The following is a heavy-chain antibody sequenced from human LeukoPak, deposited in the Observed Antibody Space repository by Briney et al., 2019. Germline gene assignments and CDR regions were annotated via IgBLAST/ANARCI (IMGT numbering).Heavy chain of an antibody. CDR1: GGSISSYY. CDR2: IYSSGSS. J-gene: IGHJ4*02. CDR3: ARESPYSSSCLDY. D-gene: IGHD6-6*01. V-gene: IGHV4-4*07. Sequence: SETLSLTCTVSGGSISSYYWSWIRQPAGKGLEWIGRIYSSGSSNYNPSLKGRVTMSVDTSKNQFSLKLTSVTAADTAVYYCARESPYSSSCLDYWGQGTLVTVSS.